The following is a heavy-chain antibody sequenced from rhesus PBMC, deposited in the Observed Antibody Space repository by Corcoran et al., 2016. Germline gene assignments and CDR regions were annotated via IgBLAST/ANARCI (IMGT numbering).Heavy chain of an antibody. CDR3: ASFSSGWFFDY. Sequence: QLQLQESGPGLVKPSETLSLTCAVSGGSISSNYWSWIRQPPGKGLVWIGRISGSGGSTAYNPSFKGRVTISTDTSKNQFSLKLSSVTAADTAVYYCASFSSGWFFDYWGQGVLVTVSS. J-gene: IGHJ4*01. D-gene: IGHD6-31*01. CDR1: GGSISSNY. V-gene: IGHV4-173*01. CDR2: ISGSGGST.